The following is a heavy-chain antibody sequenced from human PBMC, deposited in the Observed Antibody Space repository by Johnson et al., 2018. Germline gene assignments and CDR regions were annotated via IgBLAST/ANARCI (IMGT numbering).Heavy chain of an antibody. V-gene: IGHV3-9*01. D-gene: IGHD3-3*01. CDR1: RFTFGDYA. CDR3: AKAPVGWLGEGAEYFQH. CDR2: ISWNRGSI. J-gene: IGHJ1*01. Sequence: VQLVQSGGGLVQPGRSLRLSCAASRFTFGDYAMHWVRQAPGKGLEWVSGISWNRGSIGYADSVEGRFTISRDNAKNSLYLQMNSLRPEDTALYYCAKAPVGWLGEGAEYFQHWGQGTLVTVSS.